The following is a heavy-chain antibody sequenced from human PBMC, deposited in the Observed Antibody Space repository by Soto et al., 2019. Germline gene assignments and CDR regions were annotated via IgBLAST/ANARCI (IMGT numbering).Heavy chain of an antibody. J-gene: IGHJ4*02. Sequence: SETLSLTCTVSGGSVSSGSYYWSWIRQPPGKGLEWIGYISNSGSTNYNPSLKSRVTISVDTSKNQFSLRLSSVTAADTAVYYCAGGHDYWGQGSLVTVSS. V-gene: IGHV4-61*01. CDR2: ISNSGST. CDR1: GGSVSSGSYY. CDR3: AGGHDY.